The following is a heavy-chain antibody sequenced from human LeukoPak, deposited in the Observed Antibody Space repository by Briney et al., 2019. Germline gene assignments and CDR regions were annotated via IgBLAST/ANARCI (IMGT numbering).Heavy chain of an antibody. J-gene: IGHJ4*02. D-gene: IGHD3-22*01. Sequence: GRSLRLSCAASGFTFDDYAMHWVRQAPGKGLEWVSGISWNSGSIGYADSVKGRFTISRDNAKNSPYLQMNSLRAEDTAVYYCARRDYYDSSGYYFDYWGQETLVTVSS. CDR2: ISWNSGSI. CDR3: ARRDYYDSSGYYFDY. CDR1: GFTFDDYA. V-gene: IGHV3-9*01.